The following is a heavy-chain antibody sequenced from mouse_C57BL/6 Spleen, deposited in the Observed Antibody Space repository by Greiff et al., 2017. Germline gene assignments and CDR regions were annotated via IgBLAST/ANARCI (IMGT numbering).Heavy chain of an antibody. V-gene: IGHV1-26*01. CDR1: GYTFTDYY. CDR3: ARSDLLLRSPGYFDV. J-gene: IGHJ1*03. Sequence: VQLKQSGPELVKPGASVKISCKASGYTFTDYYMNWVKQSHGKSLEWIGDINPNNGGTSYNQKFKGKATLTVDKSSSTAYMELRSLTSEDSAVYYCARSDLLLRSPGYFDVWGTGTTVTVSS. CDR2: INPNNGGT. D-gene: IGHD1-1*01.